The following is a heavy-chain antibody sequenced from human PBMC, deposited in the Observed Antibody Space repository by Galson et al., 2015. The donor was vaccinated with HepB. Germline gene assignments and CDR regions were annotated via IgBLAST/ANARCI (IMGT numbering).Heavy chain of an antibody. V-gene: IGHV3-48*01. D-gene: IGHD3-22*01. CDR3: AREPNYDISSYYFDY. Sequence: SLRLSCAASGFTFSNYPMNWVRQAPGKGLEWVSYISSSSSTIYYGDSVKGRFTISRDNAKNSLYLQMNSLRAEDTAVYYCAREPNYDISSYYFDYWGQGTLVTVSS. J-gene: IGHJ4*02. CDR1: GFTFSNYP. CDR2: ISSSSSTI.